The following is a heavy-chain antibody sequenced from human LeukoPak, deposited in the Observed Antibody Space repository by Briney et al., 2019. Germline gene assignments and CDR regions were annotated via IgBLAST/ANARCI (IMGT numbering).Heavy chain of an antibody. CDR1: GFTFSSHW. D-gene: IGHD6-25*01. J-gene: IGHJ4*02. CDR2: IKDDGSHT. V-gene: IGHV3-74*01. Sequence: QPGGSLRLSCAASGFTFSSHWMHWVRQAPGKGLVWVSRIKDDGSHTNYADSVKGRFTISRDNAKNTLSLQMNGLRAEDTAVYYCARGSGIITGIDEWGQGTLVTVSS. CDR3: ARGSGIITGIDE.